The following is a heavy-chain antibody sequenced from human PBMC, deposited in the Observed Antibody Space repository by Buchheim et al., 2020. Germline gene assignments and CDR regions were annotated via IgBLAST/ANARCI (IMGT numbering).Heavy chain of an antibody. V-gene: IGHV5-10-1*03. J-gene: IGHJ3*02. CDR2: IVSSDYST. CDR1: GYTFPNYW. CDR3: ASHEEGLDI. Sequence: EVQLVQSGAEVKKPGESLRISCQAFGYTFPNYWISWVRQTPGDGLEWMGRIVSSDYSTNYHPSFRGHVTISVSTSIRTAYLHWSALKASNSGIYFCASHEEGLDIWGRGT.